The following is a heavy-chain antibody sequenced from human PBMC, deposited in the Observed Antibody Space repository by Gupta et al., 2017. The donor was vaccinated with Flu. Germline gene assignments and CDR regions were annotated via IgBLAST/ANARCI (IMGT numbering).Heavy chain of an antibody. J-gene: IGHJ6*02. CDR2: NFYSGTT. V-gene: IGHV4-39*01. D-gene: IGHD2-2*01. Sequence: ISSGIYKWGWIRQPPGKGGDRIGSNFYSGTTDYMPSLSSRVTIYVNTSKNPVSLKLRSLNAADKAVSFCAYCTHTYRLTLVWGQGTTVTVSS. CDR1: ISSGIYK. CDR3: AYCTHTYRLTLV.